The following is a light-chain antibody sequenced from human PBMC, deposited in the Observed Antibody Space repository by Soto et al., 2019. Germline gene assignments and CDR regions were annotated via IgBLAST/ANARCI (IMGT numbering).Light chain of an antibody. J-gene: IGLJ3*02. CDR2: NVS. V-gene: IGLV2-14*01. Sequence: QSALTQPASVSGSPGQSITISCTGTSSDVGGYIYVSWYQQHPGKAPKLIIYNVSNRPSGVSNRFSASKSGNTASLTISGLQAEDEDDYYCSSYTTSGTWVFGGGTKLTVL. CDR3: SSYTTSGTWV. CDR1: SSDVGGYIY.